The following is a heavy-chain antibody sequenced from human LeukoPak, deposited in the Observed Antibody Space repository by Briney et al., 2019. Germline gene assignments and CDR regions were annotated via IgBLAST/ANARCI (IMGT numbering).Heavy chain of an antibody. CDR3: ARDLHYYVAMDG. D-gene: IGHD3-10*02. CDR2: IGSDDKP. V-gene: IGHV3-23*01. Sequence: KTGGSLRLSCEASGFTFIAYAMTWVRQPPGNGLEWVSSIGSDDKPHYSVSVKGRFAISRDNSKTTLFLRLHNLRVEDAALYYCARDLHYYVAMDGWGQGTTVTVSS. CDR1: GFTFIAYA. J-gene: IGHJ6*02.